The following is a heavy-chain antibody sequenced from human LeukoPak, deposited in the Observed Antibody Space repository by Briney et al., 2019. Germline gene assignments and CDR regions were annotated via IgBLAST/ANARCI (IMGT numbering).Heavy chain of an antibody. J-gene: IGHJ6*02. CDR1: GGSISGYY. CDR3: ARDYYGSGSYYNHFYGMDV. CDR2: IHYSGST. V-gene: IGHV4-59*01. Sequence: SETLSLTCTVSGGSISGYYWNWLRQPPGKGLEWIGYIHYSGSTSYNPSLESRVTISLDTSKNQFSLKLNSVTAADTAVYYCARDYYGSGSYYNHFYGMDVWGQGTTVTVSS. D-gene: IGHD3-10*01.